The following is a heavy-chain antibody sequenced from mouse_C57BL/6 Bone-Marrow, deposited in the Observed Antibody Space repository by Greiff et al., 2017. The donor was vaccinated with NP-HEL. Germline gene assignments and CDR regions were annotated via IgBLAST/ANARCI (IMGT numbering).Heavy chain of an antibody. CDR1: GFNIKDYY. J-gene: IGHJ3*01. CDR2: IDPEDGDT. CDR3: TRGGLLALFAY. Sequence: VQLQQSGAELVRPGASVKLSCTASGFNIKDYYMHWVKQRPEQGLEWIGRIDPEDGDTEYAPKFQGKATMTADTSSNTAYLQLSSLTSEYTAVYYCTRGGLLALFAYWGQGTLVTVSA. D-gene: IGHD2-3*01. V-gene: IGHV14-1*01.